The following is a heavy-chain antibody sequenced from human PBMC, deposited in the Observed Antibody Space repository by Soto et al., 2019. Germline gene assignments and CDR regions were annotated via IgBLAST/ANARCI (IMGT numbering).Heavy chain of an antibody. CDR2: IYHIGRT. CDR3: ARDRRYPPPAYHYYYYGMDV. D-gene: IGHD2-21*01. J-gene: IGHJ6*02. Sequence: SETLSLTCTVSGGSISSGDCYWSWILQPPGKGLELIGYIYHIGRTYYNPSLKSRVTISVDTSKNQFSLKLSSVTAADTAVYYCARDRRYPPPAYHYYYYGMDVWGQGTTVTVSS. V-gene: IGHV4-30-4*01. CDR1: GGSISSGDCY.